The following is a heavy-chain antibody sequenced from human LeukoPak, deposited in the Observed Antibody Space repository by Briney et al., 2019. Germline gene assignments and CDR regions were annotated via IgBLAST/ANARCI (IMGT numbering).Heavy chain of an antibody. CDR1: GGSISGYH. CDR2: IYYGGST. V-gene: IGHV4-59*08. D-gene: IGHD5/OR15-5a*01. Sequence: SETLSLTCTVSGGSISGYHWSWIRQPPGKGLEWIGYIYYGGSTNYNPSLKSRVTISLDTSKNQFSLKLNSVTAAYTAVYYCARHHIVSTGTFDYWGQGTLVTVSS. J-gene: IGHJ4*02. CDR3: ARHHIVSTGTFDY.